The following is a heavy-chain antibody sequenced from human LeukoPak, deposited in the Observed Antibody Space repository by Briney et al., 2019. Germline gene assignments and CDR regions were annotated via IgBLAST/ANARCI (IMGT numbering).Heavy chain of an antibody. CDR1: GFTFSSYA. Sequence: PGGSLRLSCAASGFTFSSYAMHWVRQAPGKGLEWVAVISYDGSNKYYADSVKGRFTISRDNSKNTLYLQMNSLRAEDTAVYYCARQYYDILTGYYQSRHLDYWGQGTLVTVSS. D-gene: IGHD3-9*01. CDR3: ARQYYDILTGYYQSRHLDY. J-gene: IGHJ4*02. V-gene: IGHV3-30-3*01. CDR2: ISYDGSNK.